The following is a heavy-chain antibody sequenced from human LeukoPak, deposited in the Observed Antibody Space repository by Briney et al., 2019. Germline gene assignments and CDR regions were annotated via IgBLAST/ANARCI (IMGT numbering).Heavy chain of an antibody. CDR1: GITLSNYG. J-gene: IGHJ4*02. Sequence: GGSLRLSCAVSGITLSNYGMSWVRQAPGKGLEWVAGVSDSGGRTNYADSVKGRFTISRDNPKNTLYLQMNSLRAEDTAVYFCAKRGVVIRVILVGFHKEAYYFDSWGQGALVTVSS. D-gene: IGHD3-22*01. CDR3: AKRGVVIRVILVGFHKEAYYFDS. V-gene: IGHV3-23*01. CDR2: VSDSGGRT.